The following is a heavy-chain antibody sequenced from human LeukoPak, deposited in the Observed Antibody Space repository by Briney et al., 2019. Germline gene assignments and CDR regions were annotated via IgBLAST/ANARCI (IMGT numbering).Heavy chain of an antibody. CDR1: GFTFSSYP. CDR3: ARDLGITGTTDDY. Sequence: GGSLRLSCAASGFTFSSYPMHWVRQAPGKGLEWVAVISYDGSNKYYADSVKGRFTISRDNSKNTLYLQMNSLRAEDTAVYYCARDLGITGTTDDYWGQGTLVTVSS. J-gene: IGHJ4*02. V-gene: IGHV3-30*04. D-gene: IGHD1-7*01. CDR2: ISYDGSNK.